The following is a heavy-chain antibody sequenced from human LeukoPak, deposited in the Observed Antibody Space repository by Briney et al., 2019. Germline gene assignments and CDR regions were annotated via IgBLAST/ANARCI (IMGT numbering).Heavy chain of an antibody. D-gene: IGHD6-19*01. J-gene: IGHJ1*01. CDR1: GGSISSGGYY. Sequence: KPSQTLSLTCTVSGGSISSGGYYWSWTRQHPGKGLEWIGYIYYSGSTYYNPSLKSRVSISVDTSKNQFSLKLSSVTAADTAVYYCARGGWYPEAFQHWGQGALVTVSS. CDR3: ARGGWYPEAFQH. V-gene: IGHV4-31*03. CDR2: IYYSGST.